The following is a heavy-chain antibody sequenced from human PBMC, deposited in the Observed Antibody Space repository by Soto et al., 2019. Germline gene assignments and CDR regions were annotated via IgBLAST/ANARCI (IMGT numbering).Heavy chain of an antibody. CDR2: IVPMIGKV. Sequence: QAQLVQSGAEVEKPGSSVKVSCKVSGGTTSSYTIGWVRQAPGQGLQWMGNIVPMIGKVDYAQTFQDRVTLTADKSTRTAYMELSRLRSEDTAVYFCALRTGNWNPLADWGQGTLVTVSS. D-gene: IGHD1-1*01. J-gene: IGHJ4*02. CDR3: ALRTGNWNPLAD. CDR1: GGTTSSYT. V-gene: IGHV1-69*02.